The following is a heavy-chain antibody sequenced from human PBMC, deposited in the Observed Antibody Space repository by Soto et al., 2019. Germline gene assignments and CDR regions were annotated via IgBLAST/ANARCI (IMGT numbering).Heavy chain of an antibody. D-gene: IGHD2-21*02. CDR3: AGVVVTVALMD. CDR1: GYTFTSYG. Sequence: QVHLVQSGAEVKKPGASVKVSCKASGYTFTSYGISWLRQAPGQGLEWMGGIRAYNGNPNYAQKIQGRVTMTTDKSPSTLYMELRSLRYDDTALYYFAGVVVTVALMDWGQGTLVTVSS. J-gene: IGHJ4*02. CDR2: IRAYNGNP. V-gene: IGHV1-18*04.